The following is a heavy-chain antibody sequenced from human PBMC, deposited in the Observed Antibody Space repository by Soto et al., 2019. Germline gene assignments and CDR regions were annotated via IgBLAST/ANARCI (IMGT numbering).Heavy chain of an antibody. J-gene: IGHJ5*02. CDR2: INPSGGST. V-gene: IGHV1-46*03. CDR3: ARDCHSMTPENWFDP. CDR1: GYTFTSYY. Sequence: GASVKVSCKASGYTFTSYYMHWVRQAPGQGLEWMGIINPSGGSTSYAQKFQGRVTMTRDTSTSTVYMELSSLRSEDTAVYYCARDCHSMTPENWFDPWGQGTLVPVSS.